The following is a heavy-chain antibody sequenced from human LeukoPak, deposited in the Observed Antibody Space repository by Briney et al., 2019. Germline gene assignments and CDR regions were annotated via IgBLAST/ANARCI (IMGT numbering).Heavy chain of an antibody. CDR2: IIPIFGTA. CDR3: ARDEDGDYPNDY. D-gene: IGHD4-17*01. CDR1: GGTFSSYA. V-gene: IGHV1-69*05. Sequence: GSSVKVSCKASGGTFSSYAISWVRQAPGQGLEWMGGIIPIFGTANYAQKFQGRVTITTDESTSTAYMELSSLRSEDTAVYYCARDEDGDYPNDYWGQGTLVTVSS. J-gene: IGHJ4*02.